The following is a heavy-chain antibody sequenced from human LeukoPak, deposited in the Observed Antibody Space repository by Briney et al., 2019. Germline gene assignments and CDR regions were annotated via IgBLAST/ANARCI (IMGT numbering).Heavy chain of an antibody. D-gene: IGHD3-22*01. Sequence: GESLKISCKCSGYSFISYWIGWVRQMPGKGLEWMGIIYPGDSDTRYSPSFQCQVTISADKSISTAYLQWSSLKASDTAMYYCAILAYYDSSGYYVGGMDVWGQGTTVTVSS. J-gene: IGHJ6*02. CDR1: GYSFISYW. V-gene: IGHV5-51*01. CDR3: AILAYYDSSGYYVGGMDV. CDR2: IYPGDSDT.